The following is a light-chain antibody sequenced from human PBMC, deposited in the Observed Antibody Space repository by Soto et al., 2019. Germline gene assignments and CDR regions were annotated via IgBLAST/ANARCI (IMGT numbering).Light chain of an antibody. J-gene: IGKJ4*02. Sequence: IVLTQSPGTLSLSPGERATLSCRASQSIGDYLAWYQHKPAQAPRLLIYDASKSATGIPARFNGSGSGTDFTLSISTLVPEDFAVYYCQQRSSWLTFGGGTKVEIK. V-gene: IGKV3-11*01. CDR3: QQRSSWLT. CDR1: QSIGDY. CDR2: DAS.